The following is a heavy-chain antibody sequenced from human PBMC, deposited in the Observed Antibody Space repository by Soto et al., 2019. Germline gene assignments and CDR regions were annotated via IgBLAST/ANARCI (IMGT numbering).Heavy chain of an antibody. CDR2: ISYDGENQ. Sequence: QRQLVESGGGVVQPGRSLRLSCAASGFSFSHYAMHWVRQPPGKGLEWVALISYDGENQYFTDSVRGRFTISRDNSKSAVDLEMNNLRLRDPATYYCVSPHSESSIAFGLWAQGTLVTVSA. CDR1: GFSFSHYA. J-gene: IGHJ4*01. V-gene: IGHV3-30*04. D-gene: IGHD2-21*01. CDR3: VSPHSESSIAFGL.